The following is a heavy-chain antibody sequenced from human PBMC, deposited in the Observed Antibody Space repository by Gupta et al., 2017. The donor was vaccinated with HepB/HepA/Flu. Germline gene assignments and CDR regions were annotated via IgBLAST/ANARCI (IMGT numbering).Heavy chain of an antibody. D-gene: IGHD1-1*01. CDR3: ARESINSEFDF. CDR2: ISSSSIYI. CDR1: GFTLNSHT. V-gene: IGHV3-21*01. J-gene: IGHJ4*02. Sequence: EVQLVESGGGLVKPGGSLRVSCAASGFTLNSHTMTWVRQAPGKGLEWVSSISSSSIYIYYADSVKGRFTISRDNTRNSLYLQMNSLRAEDTAVYYCARESINSEFDFWGQGTLVTVSS.